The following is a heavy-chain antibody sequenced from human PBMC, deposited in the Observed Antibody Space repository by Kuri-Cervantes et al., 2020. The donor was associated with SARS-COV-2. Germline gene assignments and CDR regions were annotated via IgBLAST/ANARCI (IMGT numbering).Heavy chain of an antibody. V-gene: IGHV3-30*18. D-gene: IGHD2-21*02. CDR2: VSYDGSGK. Sequence: GGSLRLSCAASGFTFSSYGMHWVRQAPGKGLEWVAAVSYDGSGKYYTDSVKGRFAISRDNSRDTVYLQMNSLTPADTAVYYCAKDVDWYSMSYYYGMDVWGQGTTVTVSS. CDR3: AKDVDWYSMSYYYGMDV. CDR1: GFTFSSYG. J-gene: IGHJ6*02.